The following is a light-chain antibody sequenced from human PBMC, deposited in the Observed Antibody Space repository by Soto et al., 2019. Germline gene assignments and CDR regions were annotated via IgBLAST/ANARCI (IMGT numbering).Light chain of an antibody. Sequence: DIQMTQSPSAMSASVGDRVTITCRASQDISNYLAWFQQKPGKAPKRLIFGASTLQSGVLSRFSGSGSGTEFTLTISTLQPEDFATYYCLQHNSYPRTFGQGTKVEIK. CDR3: LQHNSYPRT. CDR1: QDISNY. V-gene: IGKV1-17*03. CDR2: GAS. J-gene: IGKJ1*01.